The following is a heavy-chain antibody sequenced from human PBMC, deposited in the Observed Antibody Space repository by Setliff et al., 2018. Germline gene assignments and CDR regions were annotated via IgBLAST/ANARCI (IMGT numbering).Heavy chain of an antibody. J-gene: IGHJ3*02. D-gene: IGHD3-22*01. CDR1: GGSISGYYWS. CDR2: IYWDDDK. CDR3: VRLVVTKLNAFDI. Sequence: TLSLTCTVSGGSISGYYWSWIRQPPGKGLEWLALIYWDDDKRYSPSLKSRLTITKDTSKNQVVLRMTNMDSVDTATYYCVRLVVTKLNAFDIWGQGTMVTVSS. V-gene: IGHV2-5*08.